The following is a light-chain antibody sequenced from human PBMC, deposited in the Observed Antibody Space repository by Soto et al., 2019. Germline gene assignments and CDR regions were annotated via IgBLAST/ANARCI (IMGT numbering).Light chain of an antibody. V-gene: IGLV4-69*01. CDR1: SGHSNYA. CDR3: QTWGTGFRV. CDR2: LNSDGSH. J-gene: IGLJ3*02. Sequence: QSVLTQSPSASASLGASVKLTCTLSSGHSNYAIAWHQQQPEKGPRYLMKLNSDGSHYKGDGIPDRFSGSSSGAERYLTIASLQSEDEADYYCQTWGTGFRVFGGGTKRTVL.